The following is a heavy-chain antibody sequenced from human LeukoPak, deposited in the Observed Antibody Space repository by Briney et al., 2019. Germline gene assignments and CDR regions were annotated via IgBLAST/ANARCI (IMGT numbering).Heavy chain of an antibody. V-gene: IGHV1-69*05. CDR1: GGTFSSYA. CDR2: IIPIFGTA. D-gene: IGHD6-19*01. J-gene: IGHJ4*02. CDR3: ARDLQEQWLVQDY. Sequence: SVKVSCKASGGTFSSYAISWVRQAPGQGLEWMGRIIPIFGTADYAQKFQGRVTITTDESTSTAYMELSSLRSEDTAVYYCARDLQEQWLVQDYWGQGTLVTVSS.